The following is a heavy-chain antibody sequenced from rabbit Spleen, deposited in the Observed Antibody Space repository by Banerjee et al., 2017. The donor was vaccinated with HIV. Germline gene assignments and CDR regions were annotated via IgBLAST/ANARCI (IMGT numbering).Heavy chain of an antibody. CDR3: ARDDHGGIGYMFNL. D-gene: IGHD7-1*01. CDR1: GFSFSSSYY. J-gene: IGHJ4*01. V-gene: IGHV1S45*01. Sequence: QEQLVESGGGLVQPGGSLKLSCKASGFSFSSSYYMCWVRQAPGKGLEWIACIYTGGSGITYYASWAKGRFTISKTSSTTVTLQMTSLTAADTATYFCARDDHGGIGYMFNLWGQGTLVTVS. CDR2: IYTGGSGIT.